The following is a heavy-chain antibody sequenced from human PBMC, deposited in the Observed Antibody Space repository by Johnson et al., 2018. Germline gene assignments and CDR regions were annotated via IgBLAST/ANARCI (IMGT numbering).Heavy chain of an antibody. D-gene: IGHD3-16*01. V-gene: IGHV4-59*03. CDR3: ATMKHSYDYVVTFDV. CDR2: VYYSGST. CDR1: GASISSYY. J-gene: IGHJ3*01. Sequence: QVQLQESGPGLVKPSETLSLTCTISGASISSYYWSWIRQSPGEGLQWIGYVYYSGSTNYNPSLRSRVTISLDSSKNEFSLALGSVTAADTAMYYCATMKHSYDYVVTFDVWGQGKMVTVSS.